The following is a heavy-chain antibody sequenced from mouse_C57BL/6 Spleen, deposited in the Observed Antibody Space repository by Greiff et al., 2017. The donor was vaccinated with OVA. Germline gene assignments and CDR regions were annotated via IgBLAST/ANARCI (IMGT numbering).Heavy chain of an antibody. V-gene: IGHV5-17*01. CDR3: ARPTYDGYPDYAMDY. CDR2: ISSGSSTI. J-gene: IGHJ4*01. CDR1: GFTFSDYG. D-gene: IGHD2-3*01. Sequence: EVKVEESGGGLVKPGGSLKLSCAASGFTFSDYGMHWVRQAPEKGLEWVAYISSGSSTIYYADTVKGRFTISRDNAKNTLFLQMTSLRSEDTAMYYCARPTYDGYPDYAMDYWGQGTSVTVSS.